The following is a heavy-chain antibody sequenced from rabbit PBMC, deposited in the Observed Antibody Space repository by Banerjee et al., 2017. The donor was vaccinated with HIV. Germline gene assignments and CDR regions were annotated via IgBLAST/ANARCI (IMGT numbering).Heavy chain of an antibody. CDR2: IYAGKGSA. Sequence: QLKETGGGLVQPGGSLTLSCKASGFDFSTYYMSWVRQAPGRGLEWIGIIYAGKGSADYASWVNGRFTISSDNAQNTVFLQMTSLTAADTATYFCVGIKDVGSDWGDPYWWGQGTLVTVS. D-gene: IGHD4-1*01. J-gene: IGHJ3*01. CDR1: GFDFSTYY. CDR3: VGIKDVGSDWGDPYW. V-gene: IGHV1S7*01.